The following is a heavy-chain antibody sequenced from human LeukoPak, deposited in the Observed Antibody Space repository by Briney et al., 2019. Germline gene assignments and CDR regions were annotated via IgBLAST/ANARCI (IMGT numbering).Heavy chain of an antibody. CDR3: TRDLAWGAY. Sequence: GGSLRLSCVASGFTFSIYTMSWVRQAPGKGLEWVSSITSSSSSIYSADSVKGRLTISRDNAKNSLYLEMNSLRDEDTAVYYCTRDLAWGAYWGQGTLVTVSS. V-gene: IGHV3-21*01. CDR1: GFTFSIYT. D-gene: IGHD1-26*01. CDR2: ITSSSSSI. J-gene: IGHJ4*02.